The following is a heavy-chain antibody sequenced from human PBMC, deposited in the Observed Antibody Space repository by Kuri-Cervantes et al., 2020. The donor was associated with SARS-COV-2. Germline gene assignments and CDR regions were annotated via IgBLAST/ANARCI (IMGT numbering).Heavy chain of an antibody. Sequence: GGSLRLSCTASGFTFGDYAMSWVRQAPGKGLEWVGFIRSKAYGGTTEYAASVKGRFTISRDDSKSIAYLQMNSLKTEDTAVYYCARQGYCSGGSCYSGAMDVWGQGTTVTVSS. CDR3: ARQGYCSGGSCYSGAMDV. CDR2: IRSKAYGGTT. V-gene: IGHV3-49*04. CDR1: GFTFGDYA. D-gene: IGHD2-15*01. J-gene: IGHJ6*02.